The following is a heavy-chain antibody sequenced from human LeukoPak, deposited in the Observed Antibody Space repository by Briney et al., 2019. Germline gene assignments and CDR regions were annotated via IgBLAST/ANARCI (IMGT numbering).Heavy chain of an antibody. Sequence: PGGSLRLSCAASGFTFSSYAMTWVRQAPGKGLEWVSAISGSGGTTYYADSVKGRFTISRDNSKNTLYLQMNSLRAEDSAVYYCAKGGGPLYWYLELWGRGTLVTVSS. D-gene: IGHD2-15*01. V-gene: IGHV3-23*01. CDR1: GFTFSSYA. CDR2: ISGSGGTT. CDR3: AKGGGPLYWYLEL. J-gene: IGHJ2*01.